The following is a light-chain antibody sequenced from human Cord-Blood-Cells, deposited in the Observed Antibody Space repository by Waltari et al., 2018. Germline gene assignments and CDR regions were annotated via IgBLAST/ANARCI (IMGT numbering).Light chain of an antibody. V-gene: IGLV1-44*01. CDR1: TSNIGSNT. CDR2: SNN. CDR3: AAWDDSLNGWV. J-gene: IGLJ3*02. Sequence: QSVLTHPPSASGTPGQSVPLSRSGSTSNIGSNTVNWYQQRPGTAPKRLIYSNNQGPAGVPYRFSGSKSGTSASLATSGLQSEDEADYYCAAWDDSLNGWVFGGGTKLTVL.